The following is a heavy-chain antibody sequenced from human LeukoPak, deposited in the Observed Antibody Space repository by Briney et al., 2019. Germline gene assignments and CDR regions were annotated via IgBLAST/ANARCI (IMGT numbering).Heavy chain of an antibody. V-gene: IGHV3-15*07. J-gene: IGHJ4*02. D-gene: IGHD3-22*01. Sequence: GGSLRLSCAASDFTLTNAWVNWIRQAPGEGLEWVGRIKSKSDGGTTDYAAPVNGRFTISRDDSTNTVYLLMDSLKTEDTAMYYCSRAPALYYYGSTGYSPISPPFDYWGQGTLVTVSS. CDR1: DFTLTNAW. CDR2: IKSKSDGGTT. CDR3: SRAPALYYYGSTGYSPISPPFDY.